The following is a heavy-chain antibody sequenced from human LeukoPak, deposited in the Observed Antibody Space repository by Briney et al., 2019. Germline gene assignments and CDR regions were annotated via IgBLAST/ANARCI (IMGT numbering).Heavy chain of an antibody. CDR1: GFTFSSYG. CDR2: ISGSGGST. V-gene: IGHV3-23*01. D-gene: IGHD2-8*01. J-gene: IGHJ4*02. Sequence: GGTLRLSCAAFGFTFSSYGMSWVRQAPGKGLEWVSAISGSGGSTYYADSVKGRFTISRDNSKNTLYLQMNSLRAEDTAVYYCAKGVFAGFDYWGQGTLVTVSS. CDR3: AKGVFAGFDY.